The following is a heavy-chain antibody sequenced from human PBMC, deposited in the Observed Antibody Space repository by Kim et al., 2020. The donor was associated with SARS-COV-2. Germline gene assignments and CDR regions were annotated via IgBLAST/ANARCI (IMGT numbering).Heavy chain of an antibody. V-gene: IGHV1-69*04. Sequence: SVKVSCKASGGTFSSYAISWVRQAPGQGLEWMGRIIPILGIANYAQKFQGRVTITADKSTSTAYMELSSLRSEDTAVYYCAREGRGNFDWLLHLFDYWGQGTLVTVSS. CDR1: GGTFSSYA. J-gene: IGHJ4*02. CDR2: IIPILGIA. CDR3: AREGRGNFDWLLHLFDY. D-gene: IGHD3-9*01.